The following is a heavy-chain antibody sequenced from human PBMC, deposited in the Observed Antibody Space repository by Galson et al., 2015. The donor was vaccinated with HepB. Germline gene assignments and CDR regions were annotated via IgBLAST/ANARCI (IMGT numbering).Heavy chain of an antibody. CDR3: AREDRTNDHGDYGWFDP. Sequence: SVKVSCKASGYTFTSYYMHWVRQAPGQGLEWMGIINPSGGSTSYAQKFQGRVTMTRDTSTSTVYMELSSLRSEDTAVYYCAREDRTNDHGDYGWFDPWGQGTLVTVSS. CDR1: GYTFTSYY. V-gene: IGHV1-46*01. J-gene: IGHJ5*02. D-gene: IGHD4-17*01. CDR2: INPSGGST.